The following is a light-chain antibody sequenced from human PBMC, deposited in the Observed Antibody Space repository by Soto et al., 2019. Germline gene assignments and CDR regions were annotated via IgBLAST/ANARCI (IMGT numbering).Light chain of an antibody. CDR1: QSLLHSNGSNY. V-gene: IGKV2-28*01. J-gene: IGKJ4*01. CDR2: WGS. Sequence: DIVMTHSPLSLPVTPGEPASISCRSSQSLLHSNGSNYLDWYLQKPGQSPQLLIYWGSNRASGLPDRSSCSASGTDVTLKISRVEAEDVVVYYGMQALETRLPCRGGPKVELK. CDR3: MQALETRLP.